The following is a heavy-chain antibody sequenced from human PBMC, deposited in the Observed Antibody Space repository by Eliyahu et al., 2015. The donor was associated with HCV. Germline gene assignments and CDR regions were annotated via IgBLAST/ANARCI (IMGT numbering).Heavy chain of an antibody. Sequence: EVQLVESGGGLVQPGGSLRLSCAASGFTFSSYSMNWVRQAPGKGLGWVSYISGSGSSMYYVDSVKGRFTISRDNAKNSLYLQMNSLRAEDTAVYYCARARVGYSSGDGDYWGQGTLVTVSS. CDR3: ARARVGYSSGDGDY. V-gene: IGHV3-48*01. CDR1: GFTFSSYS. J-gene: IGHJ4*02. CDR2: ISGSGSSM. D-gene: IGHD5-18*01.